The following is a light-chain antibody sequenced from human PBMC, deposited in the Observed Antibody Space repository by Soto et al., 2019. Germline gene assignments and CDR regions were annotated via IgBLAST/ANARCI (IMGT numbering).Light chain of an antibody. CDR1: QSVSSY. V-gene: IGKV3-11*01. J-gene: IGKJ1*01. Sequence: EIVLTQSPATLSLSPGERATLSCRASQSVSSYLAWYQQNPGQAPRLLIYDASNRATGIPARFSGSGSGTDFTLTISSLEPEDFAVYYSQQRSNWPWTFGQGTKVEIK. CDR3: QQRSNWPWT. CDR2: DAS.